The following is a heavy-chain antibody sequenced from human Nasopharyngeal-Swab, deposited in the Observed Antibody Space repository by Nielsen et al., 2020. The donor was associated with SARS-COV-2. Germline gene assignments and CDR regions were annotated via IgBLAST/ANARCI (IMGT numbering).Heavy chain of an antibody. CDR3: ARGGWYFDF. CDR1: GFTFSSYW. J-gene: IGHJ2*01. Sequence: GESLKISCAASGFTFSSYWMSWVRQAPGKGLEWVANIKQDGSEKYYVDSVKGRFTISRDNAKNSLYPQMNSLRAEDTTVYYCARGGWYFDFWGRGTLVTVSS. CDR2: IKQDGSEK. V-gene: IGHV3-7*04.